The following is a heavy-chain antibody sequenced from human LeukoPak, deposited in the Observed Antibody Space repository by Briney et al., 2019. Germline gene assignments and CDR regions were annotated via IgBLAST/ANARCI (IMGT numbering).Heavy chain of an antibody. D-gene: IGHD3-10*01. V-gene: IGHV3-23*01. CDR3: AKFTRTLVRGALVN. CDR2: IGGSGGST. Sequence: GGSLRLSCAASGFTFSTYAMSWVRQAPGKGLEWVSAIGGSGGSTYYADSVKGRFTISRDDSKNTLYLQMNSLRAEDTAVYYCAKFTRTLVRGALVNWGQGTLVTVSS. CDR1: GFTFSTYA. J-gene: IGHJ4*02.